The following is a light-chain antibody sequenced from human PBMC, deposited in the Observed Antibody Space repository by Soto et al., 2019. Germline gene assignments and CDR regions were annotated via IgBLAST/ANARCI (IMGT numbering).Light chain of an antibody. CDR1: QSVRSGS. CDR2: GAS. J-gene: IGKJ2*01. V-gene: IGKV3-20*01. Sequence: EIVLTQSPGTLSLIPGQGATLSCRASQSVRSGSLAWYQQKSGHAPRLLIVGASSRATDIPVRFSGSGYGTDFSLTISRLEPEDFAVYYCQQYADSPHTFGQGTKLEIK. CDR3: QQYADSPHT.